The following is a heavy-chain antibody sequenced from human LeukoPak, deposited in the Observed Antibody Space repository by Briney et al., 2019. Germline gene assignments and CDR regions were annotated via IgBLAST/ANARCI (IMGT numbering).Heavy chain of an antibody. CDR2: ISSSSSYI. CDR3: ARDKLAVAGSADY. Sequence: GGSLRLSCAASGFTFSSYSMNWVRQAPGKGLEWASSISSSSSYIYYADSVKGRFTTSRDNAKNSLYLQMNSLRAEDTAVYYCARDKLAVAGSADYWGQGTLVTVSS. J-gene: IGHJ4*02. CDR1: GFTFSSYS. V-gene: IGHV3-21*01. D-gene: IGHD6-19*01.